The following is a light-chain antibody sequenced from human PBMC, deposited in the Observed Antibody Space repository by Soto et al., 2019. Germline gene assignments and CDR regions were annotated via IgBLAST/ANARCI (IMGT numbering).Light chain of an antibody. V-gene: IGLV2-8*01. J-gene: IGLJ2*01. Sequence: QSVLTQPPSASGSPGQSVTISCTGTSSDVGGYNYVSWYQQHPGKAPKLMIYEVSKRPSGVPDRFSGSKSGHTASLTVSGLQAEDEADYYCSSYAGSNNPLFGGGTKLTVL. CDR1: SSDVGGYNY. CDR2: EVS. CDR3: SSYAGSNNPL.